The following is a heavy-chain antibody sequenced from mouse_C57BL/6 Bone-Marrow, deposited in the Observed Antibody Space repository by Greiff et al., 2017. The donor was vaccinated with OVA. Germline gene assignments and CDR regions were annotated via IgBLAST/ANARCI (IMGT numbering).Heavy chain of an antibody. Sequence: VQLQQPGAELVKPGASVKLSCKASGYTFTSYWMHWVKQRPGQGLEWIGMIHPNSGSTNYNEKFKSKATLTVDKSSSTAYMQLSSLTSEDSAVYYCARGGVDYGAFDYWGQGTTLTVSS. J-gene: IGHJ2*01. CDR2: IHPNSGST. V-gene: IGHV1-64*01. CDR3: ARGGVDYGAFDY. D-gene: IGHD2-4*01. CDR1: GYTFTSYW.